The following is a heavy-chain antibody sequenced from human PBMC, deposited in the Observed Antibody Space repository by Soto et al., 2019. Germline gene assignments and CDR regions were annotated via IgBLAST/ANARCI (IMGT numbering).Heavy chain of an antibody. CDR1: GYTFTTYG. CDR3: ARDALYIRDY. Sequence: QVQLVQSGAEVKEPGASVKVSCKASGYTFTTYGVSWVRQAPGQGLEWVGWMSTSNGDRAYAQKLQDRVTMTTDTSTTTAYLELRSLRSDDTGVYYCARDALYIRDYWGQGTLITVSS. J-gene: IGHJ4*02. V-gene: IGHV1-18*01. D-gene: IGHD4-17*01. CDR2: MSTSNGDR.